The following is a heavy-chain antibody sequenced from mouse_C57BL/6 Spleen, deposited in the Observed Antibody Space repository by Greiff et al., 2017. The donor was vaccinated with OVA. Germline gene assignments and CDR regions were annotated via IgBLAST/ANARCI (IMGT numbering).Heavy chain of an antibody. V-gene: IGHV1-50*01. CDR1: GYTFTSYW. D-gene: IGHD2-5*01. CDR2: IDPSDSYT. Sequence: QVQLQQPGAELVKPGASVKLSCKASGYTFTSYWMQWVKQRPGQGLEWIGEIDPSDSYTNYNQKFKGKATLTVDTASSTAYMQLSSLTSEDSAVYYCARNNYRNYGAYWGQGTLVTVSA. J-gene: IGHJ3*01. CDR3: ARNNYRNYGAY.